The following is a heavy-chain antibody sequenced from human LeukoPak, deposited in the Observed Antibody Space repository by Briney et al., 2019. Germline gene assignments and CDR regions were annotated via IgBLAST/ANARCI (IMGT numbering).Heavy chain of an antibody. CDR3: AKDRYGSGSYGAFDV. Sequence: GGSLRLSCAASGFTFRSYSMHWVRQAPGKGLEWVAVMSKDGGNKYYADSVKGRFTISRDNSKNTLYLQMNSLGAEDTAVYHCAKDRYGSGSYGAFDVWGQGTMVTVSS. CDR2: MSKDGGNK. J-gene: IGHJ3*01. CDR1: GFTFRSYS. V-gene: IGHV3-30*18. D-gene: IGHD3-10*01.